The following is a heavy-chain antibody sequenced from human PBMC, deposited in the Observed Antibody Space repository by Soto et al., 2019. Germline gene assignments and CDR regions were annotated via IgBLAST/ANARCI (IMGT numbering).Heavy chain of an antibody. V-gene: IGHV4-39*01. CDR2: IYHSGST. D-gene: IGHD4-17*01. CDR1: GGSINSDTDY. J-gene: IGHJ5*02. Sequence: QLQLQESGPGLVKPSEISSLSCTVSGGSINSDTDYWAWIRQPPGKALEWIGSIYHSGSTYQNPSLKSRITLSVDKSKNQFSLRLTSVTAADTAVYYCARRLEEYGNYWFDPWGQGNLVTVSS. CDR3: ARRLEEYGNYWFDP.